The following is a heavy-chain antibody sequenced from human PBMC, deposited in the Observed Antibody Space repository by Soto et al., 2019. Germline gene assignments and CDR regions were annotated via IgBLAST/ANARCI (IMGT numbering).Heavy chain of an antibody. D-gene: IGHD6-19*01. Sequence: PGGSLRLSCAASGFTFSSYAMSWVRQAPGKGLEWVSAISGSGGSTYYADSVKGRFTISRDNSKNTLYLQMNSLRAEDTAVYYCAKDRRPRGIAVAGSEIDYWGQGTLVTVSS. V-gene: IGHV3-23*01. CDR2: ISGSGGST. J-gene: IGHJ4*02. CDR1: GFTFSSYA. CDR3: AKDRRPRGIAVAGSEIDY.